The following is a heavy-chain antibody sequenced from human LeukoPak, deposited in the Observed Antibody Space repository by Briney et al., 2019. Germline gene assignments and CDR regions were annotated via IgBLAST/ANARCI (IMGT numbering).Heavy chain of an antibody. CDR1: GVSIASRGFS. Sequence: SQTLSLTCTVSGVSIASRGFSWTWIHQPPGKGLEWIGCISYSGDTYSKPSLKTRLTISVDASKNQFSLKLTSVTAADTAVYYCARDVLVTSSPDAFDIWGQGTMVTVSS. J-gene: IGHJ3*02. CDR2: ISYSGDT. CDR3: ARDVLVTSSPDAFDI. V-gene: IGHV4-31*03. D-gene: IGHD2-21*02.